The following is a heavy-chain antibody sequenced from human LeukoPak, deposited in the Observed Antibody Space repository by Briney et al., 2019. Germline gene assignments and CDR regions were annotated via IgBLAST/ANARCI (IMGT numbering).Heavy chain of an antibody. CDR2: ISSSGSTI. V-gene: IGHV3-48*03. Sequence: PGGSLRLSCAASGFTFSSYEMNWVRQAPGKGLEWVSYISSSGSTIYYADSVKGRFTISRDNAKNSLYLQMNSLRAEDTAVYYCARERPRYSYGYYYHGMDVWGQGTTVTVSS. CDR3: ARERPRYSYGYYYHGMDV. CDR1: GFTFSSYE. J-gene: IGHJ6*02. D-gene: IGHD5-18*01.